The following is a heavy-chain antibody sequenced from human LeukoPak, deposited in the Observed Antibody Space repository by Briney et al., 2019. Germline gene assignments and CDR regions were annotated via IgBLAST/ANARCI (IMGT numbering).Heavy chain of an antibody. J-gene: IGHJ4*02. CDR1: GFTFSSYS. V-gene: IGHV3-23*01. D-gene: IGHD7-27*01. CDR2: ISGSGGST. CDR3: AKDPLTGDLGPCY. Sequence: PGGSLRLSCAASGFTFSSYSMNWVRQAPGKGLEWVSAISGSGGSTYYADSVKGRFTISRDNSKNTLYLQMNSLRAEDTAVYYCAKDPLTGDLGPCYWGQGTLVTVSS.